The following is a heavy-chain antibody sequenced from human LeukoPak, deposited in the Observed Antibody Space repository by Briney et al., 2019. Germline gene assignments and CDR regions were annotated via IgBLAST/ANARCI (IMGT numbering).Heavy chain of an antibody. D-gene: IGHD7-27*01. CDR2: IRTDGSLT. CDR1: GFTFSSYW. Sequence: GGSLRLSCVASGFTFSSYWMTWVRQAPGKGLEWVANIRTDGSLTYYVDSVKGRFTISRDNAKNSLYLQMNSLRAEDTAVYYCARDLNWETYWGQGTLVSVSS. J-gene: IGHJ4*02. CDR3: ARDLNWETY. V-gene: IGHV3-7*01.